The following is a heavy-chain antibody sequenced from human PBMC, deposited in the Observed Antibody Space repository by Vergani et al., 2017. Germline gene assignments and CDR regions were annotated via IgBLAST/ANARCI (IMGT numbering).Heavy chain of an antibody. CDR1: GYTFSNYY. V-gene: IGHV1-46*03. D-gene: IGHD3-9*01. J-gene: IGHJ4*02. Sequence: QVQVLQPGAEVKKSGASVKVSCKTSGYTFSNYYMHWVRQAPGQGLEWMGIINPSGGHTNYAQKFQGRVTMTRDTSTSTVYMELSSLRSEDTAIYYCARGDYGILTGYRYWDQGTLVTVSA. CDR3: ARGDYGILTGYRY. CDR2: INPSGGHT.